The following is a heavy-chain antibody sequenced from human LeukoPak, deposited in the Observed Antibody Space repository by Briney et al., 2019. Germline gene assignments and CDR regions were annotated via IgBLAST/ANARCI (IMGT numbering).Heavy chain of an antibody. CDR2: IKSKTDGGTT. CDR3: ARPTDSYGYIDY. J-gene: IGHJ4*02. CDR1: GFTFSNAW. V-gene: IGHV3-15*01. Sequence: GGSLRLSCAASGFTFSNAWMSWVRQPPGKGLEWVGRIKSKTDGGTTDYAAPGKGRFTISRDDSKNTLYLQMNSLRAEDTAVYYCARPTDSYGYIDYWGQGTLVTVSS. D-gene: IGHD5-18*01.